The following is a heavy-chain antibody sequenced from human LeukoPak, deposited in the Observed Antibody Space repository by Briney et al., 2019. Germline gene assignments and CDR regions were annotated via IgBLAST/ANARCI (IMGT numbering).Heavy chain of an antibody. J-gene: IGHJ4*02. CDR2: ITFNSGSI. CDR1: GFTFDDYA. Sequence: GGSLRLSCAASGFTFDDYAMHWVRQAPGKGLEWVSGITFNSGSIGYADSVKGRFTISRDNAKNSLYLQMNSLRAEDTALYYCAKDTHPVVGGSYSVGGIDNWGQGTLVTVSS. D-gene: IGHD1-26*01. CDR3: AKDTHPVVGGSYSVGGIDN. V-gene: IGHV3-9*01.